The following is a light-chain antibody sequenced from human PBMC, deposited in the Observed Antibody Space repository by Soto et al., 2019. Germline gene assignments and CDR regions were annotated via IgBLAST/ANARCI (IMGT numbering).Light chain of an antibody. Sequence: QAVVTQEPSLTVSPGGTVTLTCASNTEAVTSGLYTYWFQQKPGQVPRALIYDTTNKHSWTPARFTGSIIGARAALTLSGALPEDEADYYCLLSHSGTRVFGNGTKLTVL. CDR3: LLSHSGTRV. V-gene: IGLV7-46*01. J-gene: IGLJ1*01. CDR1: TEAVTSGLY. CDR2: DTT.